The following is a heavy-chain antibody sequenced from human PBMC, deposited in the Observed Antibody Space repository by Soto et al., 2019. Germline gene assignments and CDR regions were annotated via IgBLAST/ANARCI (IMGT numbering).Heavy chain of an antibody. CDR1: GYTFTSYG. CDR3: AIDREKKVTPLFDP. Sequence: ASVKVSCKASGYTFTSYGISWVRQAPGQGLEWMGWISAYNGNTNYAQKLQGRVTMTTDTSTSTAYMELRSLRSDDTAVYYCAIDREKKVTPLFDPWGQGTLVTVSS. D-gene: IGHD2-21*02. CDR2: ISAYNGNT. V-gene: IGHV1-18*01. J-gene: IGHJ5*02.